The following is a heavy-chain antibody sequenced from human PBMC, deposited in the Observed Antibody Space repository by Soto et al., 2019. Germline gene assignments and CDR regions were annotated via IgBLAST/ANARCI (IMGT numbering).Heavy chain of an antibody. CDR3: ARGRTRPLSIAAALDP. V-gene: IGHV4-34*01. CDR1: GGSFSGYY. CDR2: INHSGST. D-gene: IGHD6-13*01. J-gene: IGHJ5*02. Sequence: SETLSLTCAVYGGSFSGYYWSWIRQPPGKGLEWIGEINHSGSTNYNPSLKSRVTISVDTSKNQFSLKLSSVTAADTAVYYCARGRTRPLSIAAALDPWGQGTLVTVSS.